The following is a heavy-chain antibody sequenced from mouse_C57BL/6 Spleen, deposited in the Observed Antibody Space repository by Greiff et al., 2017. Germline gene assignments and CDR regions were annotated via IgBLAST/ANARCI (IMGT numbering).Heavy chain of an antibody. D-gene: IGHD1-1*01. J-gene: IGHJ3*01. CDR1: GYAFSSYW. Sequence: LVESGAELVKPGASVKISCKASGYAFSSYWMNWVKQRPGKGLEWIGQIYPGDGDTNYNGKFKGKATLTADKSSSTAYMQLSSLTSEDSAVYFCARGYYYGSSPPFAYWGQGTLVTVSA. CDR2: IYPGDGDT. V-gene: IGHV1-80*01. CDR3: ARGYYYGSSPPFAY.